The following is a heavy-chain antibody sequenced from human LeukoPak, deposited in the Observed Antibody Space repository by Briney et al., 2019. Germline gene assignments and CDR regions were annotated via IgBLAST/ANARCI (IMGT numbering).Heavy chain of an antibody. D-gene: IGHD3-22*01. V-gene: IGHV3-33*01. CDR3: ARAFTSTGYYYVEY. CDR1: GFTFSSFV. Sequence: GRSLRHSCAAPGFTFSSFVMYWVRPAPDKGLERVAVIWYDGNNKDFADSVKGRFTISRGNSKNTLCLQMICLRAEDTAVYYCARAFTSTGYYYVEYWGQGTLVTVSS. J-gene: IGHJ4*02. CDR2: IWYDGNNK.